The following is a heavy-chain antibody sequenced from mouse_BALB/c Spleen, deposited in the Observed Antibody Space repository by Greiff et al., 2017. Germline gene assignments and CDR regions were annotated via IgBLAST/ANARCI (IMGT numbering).Heavy chain of an antibody. Sequence: VQLQQSGAELARPGASVKLSCKASGYTFTSYWMQWVKQRPGQGLEWIGAIYPGDGDTRYTQKFKGKATLTADKSSSTAYMQLSSLASEDSAVYYCASRGENYYGSFFDYWGQGTTLTVSS. J-gene: IGHJ2*01. D-gene: IGHD1-1*01. V-gene: IGHV1-87*01. CDR3: ASRGENYYGSFFDY. CDR2: IYPGDGDT. CDR1: GYTFTSYW.